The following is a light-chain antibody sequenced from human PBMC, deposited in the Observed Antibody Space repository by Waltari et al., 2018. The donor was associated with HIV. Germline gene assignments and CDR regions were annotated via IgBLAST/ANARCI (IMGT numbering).Light chain of an antibody. V-gene: IGKV1-13*02. CDR2: DAS. CDR3: QQFNSYPLT. CDR1: QGISRA. Sequence: AIQLTQSPSSLSASVGDRVTITCRASQGISRALAWYQLKPGKAPKLLIYDASTLKSGVPSRFRGSGSGTDFTLTISSLQPGDFATYYCQQFNSYPLTFGGGSKVELQ. J-gene: IGKJ4*01.